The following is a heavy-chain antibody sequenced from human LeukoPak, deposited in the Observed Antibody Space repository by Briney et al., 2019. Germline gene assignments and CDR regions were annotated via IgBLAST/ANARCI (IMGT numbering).Heavy chain of an antibody. Sequence: GESLKISCKGSGYSFSSYWIGWVRQMPGKGLEWMAIIYPGDSNTRYSPSFQGQVTISADKSISTAYLQWSSLKASDTAIYYCLRQQTASFSFDYWGQGTLFTVSS. CDR3: LRQQTASFSFDY. CDR2: IYPGDSNT. J-gene: IGHJ4*02. CDR1: GYSFSSYW. V-gene: IGHV5-51*01.